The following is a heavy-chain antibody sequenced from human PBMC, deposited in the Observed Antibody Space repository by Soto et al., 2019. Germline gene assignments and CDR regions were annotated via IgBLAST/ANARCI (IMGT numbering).Heavy chain of an antibody. J-gene: IGHJ5*02. D-gene: IGHD3-10*01. CDR2: IYYSGST. Sequence: QLQLQESGPGLVKPSETLSLTCTVSGGSISSSSYYWGWIRQPPGKGLEWIGSIYYSGSTYYNPSLKSRVTISVDTSKNQFSLKLSSVTAADTAVYYCARQPITMGFGESRFDPWGQGTLVTVSS. CDR3: ARQPITMGFGESRFDP. V-gene: IGHV4-39*01. CDR1: GGSISSSSYY.